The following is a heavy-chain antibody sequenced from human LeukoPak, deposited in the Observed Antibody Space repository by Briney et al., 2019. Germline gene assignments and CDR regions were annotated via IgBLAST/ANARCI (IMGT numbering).Heavy chain of an antibody. J-gene: IGHJ4*01. Sequence: GGSLRLSCAASGFTYTKHAMHWVRQAPGKGPEWVSFIRSDGTNKYADSVKGRFTISRDNSKNTLHLQLNSLTAEDTALYYCAIIDTVNGAATTPAPFDYWGQGTLVTVSS. D-gene: IGHD4-11*01. V-gene: IGHV3-30*02. CDR1: GFTYTKHA. CDR3: AIIDTVNGAATTPAPFDY. CDR2: IRSDGTNK.